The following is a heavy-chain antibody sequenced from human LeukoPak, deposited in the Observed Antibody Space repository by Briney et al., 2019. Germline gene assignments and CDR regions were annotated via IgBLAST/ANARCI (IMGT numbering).Heavy chain of an antibody. CDR1: GFSLSTSGVG. CDR2: IYWDDDK. Sequence: KESGPTLVKPTQTLTLTCTFSGFSLSTSGVGVGWIRQPPGKALEWLAIIYWDDDKRYSPSLKSRLTITKDASKNQVVLTMTNMDPVDTATYYCAYRPIIGTHYYLDYWGQGTLVTVSS. D-gene: IGHD1-20*01. CDR3: AYRPIIGTHYYLDY. V-gene: IGHV2-5*02. J-gene: IGHJ4*02.